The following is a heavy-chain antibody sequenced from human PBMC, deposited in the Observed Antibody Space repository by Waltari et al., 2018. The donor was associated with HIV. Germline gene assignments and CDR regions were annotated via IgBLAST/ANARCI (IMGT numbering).Heavy chain of an antibody. J-gene: IGHJ5*02. CDR2: IGSLQNFI. CDR1: GLRVGDYN. V-gene: IGHV3-21*01. CDR3: ARGPSSGWSWFDP. D-gene: IGHD6-19*01. Sequence: EVRLLESGGGLVRPGGSLRLSCAASGLRVGDYNMNWVHPGPGKGLEWVASIGSLQNFIHYADSVKGRFTVSRDNAKNSLYLQMNSLTAEDTAVYYCARGPSSGWSWFDPWGQGTLVTVSS.